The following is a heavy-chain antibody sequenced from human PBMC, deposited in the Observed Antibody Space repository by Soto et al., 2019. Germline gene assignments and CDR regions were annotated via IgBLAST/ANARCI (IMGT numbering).Heavy chain of an antibody. Sequence: SSETLSLTCTVSRGSINDSYWTWIRQPPGKSLEWIGYIHYTGATNHNPSLRGRVTMSVDTSNNQFSLKLSSVTAADTAVYYCVRVAAGGLFDSRGPGNMVTVSS. D-gene: IGHD2-15*01. J-gene: IGHJ4*02. CDR2: IHYTGAT. V-gene: IGHV4-59*01. CDR3: VRVAAGGLFDS. CDR1: RGSINDSY.